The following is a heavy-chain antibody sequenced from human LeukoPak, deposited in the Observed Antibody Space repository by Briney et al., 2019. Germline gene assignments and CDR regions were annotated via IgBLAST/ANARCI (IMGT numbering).Heavy chain of an antibody. CDR3: ANSGWYPEYFQH. CDR1: GGSISSYY. Sequence: SETLSLTCTVSGGSISSYYWSWVRQPPGKGLEWNGYICYSGSTNYNPSLKSRVTISVDTSKNQFSLKLSSVTAADTAVYYCANSGWYPEYFQHWGQGTLVTVSS. D-gene: IGHD6-19*01. J-gene: IGHJ1*01. CDR2: ICYSGST. V-gene: IGHV4-59*08.